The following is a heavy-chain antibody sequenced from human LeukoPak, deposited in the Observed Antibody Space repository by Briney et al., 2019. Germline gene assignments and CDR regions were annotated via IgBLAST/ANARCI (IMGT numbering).Heavy chain of an antibody. CDR3: TRAHSGSYLGFPGY. Sequence: GGSLRLSCTASGFTFGDYGMSWFRQAPGKGLEWVGFIRSKTYGGTAEYAASVKGRFTISRDDSKSIAYLQMNSLKTEDTAVYYCTRAHSGSYLGFPGYWGQGTLVTVSS. CDR1: GFTFGDYG. CDR2: IRSKTYGGTA. V-gene: IGHV3-49*03. D-gene: IGHD1-26*01. J-gene: IGHJ4*02.